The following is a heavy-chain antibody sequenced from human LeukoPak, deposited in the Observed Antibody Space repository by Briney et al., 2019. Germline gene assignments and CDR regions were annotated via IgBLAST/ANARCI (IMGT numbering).Heavy chain of an antibody. V-gene: IGHV4-4*07. D-gene: IGHD6-13*01. Sequence: SETLPLTCTVSGGSISSYYWSWIRQPAGKGLEWIGRIYTSGSTNYNPSLKSRVTMSVDTSKNQFSLKLNSVTAADTAVYYCARDFPASSWYGMDVWGQGTTVTVSS. J-gene: IGHJ6*02. CDR3: ARDFPASSWYGMDV. CDR2: IYTSGST. CDR1: GGSISSYY.